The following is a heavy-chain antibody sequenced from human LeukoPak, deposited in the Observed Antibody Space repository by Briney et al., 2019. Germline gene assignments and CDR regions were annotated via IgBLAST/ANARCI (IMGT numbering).Heavy chain of an antibody. CDR1: GYTFTSYG. J-gene: IGHJ4*02. CDR3: ARVQAAVSSWYKLFAY. D-gene: IGHD6-13*01. V-gene: IGHV1-18*01. Sequence: ASVKVSCKASGYTFTSYGISWVRQAPGQGLEWMGWISAYNGNTNYAQKLQGRVTMTTDTSTSTAYMELRSLRSDDTAVYYCARVQAAVSSWYKLFAYWGQGTLVTVSS. CDR2: ISAYNGNT.